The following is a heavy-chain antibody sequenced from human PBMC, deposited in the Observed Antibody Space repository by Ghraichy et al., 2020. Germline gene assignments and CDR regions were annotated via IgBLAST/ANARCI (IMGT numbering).Heavy chain of an antibody. J-gene: IGHJ4*02. CDR3: ARGDSGSPYYFDY. CDR1: GGTFSSYA. D-gene: IGHD1-26*01. CDR2: IIPILGIA. Sequence: SVKVSCKASGGTFSSYAISWVRQAPGQGLEWMGRIIPILGIANYAQKFQGRVTITADKSTSTAYMELSSLRSEDTAVYYCARGDSGSPYYFDYWGQGTLVTVSS. V-gene: IGHV1-69*04.